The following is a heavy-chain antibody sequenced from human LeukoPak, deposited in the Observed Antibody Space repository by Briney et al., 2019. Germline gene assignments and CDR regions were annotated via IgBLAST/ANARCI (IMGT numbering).Heavy chain of an antibody. J-gene: IGHJ4*02. CDR1: GGTFSTSA. D-gene: IGHD1-26*01. CDR2: IVPIYNKP. V-gene: IGHV1-69*01. Sequence: SVKVSCKASGGTFSTSALTWVRQAPGQGLEWMGEIVPIYNKPKYAQKFQGRVTIIADETTSTVYVELSGLRPADTAVYFCAREVWELTYFESWGEGTLVVLSS. CDR3: AREVWELTYFES.